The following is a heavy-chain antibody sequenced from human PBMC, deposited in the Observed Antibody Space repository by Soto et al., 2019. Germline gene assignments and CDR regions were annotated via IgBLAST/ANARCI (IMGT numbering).Heavy chain of an antibody. V-gene: IGHV1-69*13. CDR3: ARESGYYYGMDV. CDR1: GGTFSSYA. CDR2: IIPIFGTA. D-gene: IGHD3-10*01. J-gene: IGHJ6*02. Sequence: SVKVSCKASGGTFSSYAVSWVRQAPGQGLEWMGGIIPIFGTANYAQKFQGRVTITADESTSTAYMELSSLRSEDTAVHYCARESGYYYGMDVWGQGTTVTVSS.